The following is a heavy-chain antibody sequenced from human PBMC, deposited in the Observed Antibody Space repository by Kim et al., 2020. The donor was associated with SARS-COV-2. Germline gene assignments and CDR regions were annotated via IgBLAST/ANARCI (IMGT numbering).Heavy chain of an antibody. CDR3: ARSRRQWELLSYFDY. D-gene: IGHD1-26*01. J-gene: IGHJ4*02. CDR1: GFTFSDYY. V-gene: IGHV3-11*06. CDR2: ISSSSSYT. Sequence: GGSLRLSCAASGFTFSDYYMSWIRQAPGKGLEWVSYISSSSSYTNYADSVKGRFTISRDNAKNSLYLQMNSLRAEDTAVYYCARSRRQWELLSYFDYWGQGTLVTVSS.